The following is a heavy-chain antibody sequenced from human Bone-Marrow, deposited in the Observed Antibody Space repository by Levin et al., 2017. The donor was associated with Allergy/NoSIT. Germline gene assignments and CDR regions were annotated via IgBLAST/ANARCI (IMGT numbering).Heavy chain of an antibody. CDR1: GFTFSSSG. V-gene: IGHV3-30*18. J-gene: IGHJ4*02. Sequence: GGSLRLSCAADGFTFSSSGMHWVRQAPGKGLEWVALISFDGSNKLSAGSVKGRFTISRDNSKNTLYLQMNSLRVDDTAVYYCAKDWDYGYSSPAIDYWGQGTLVSVSS. D-gene: IGHD3-10*01. CDR2: ISFDGSNK. CDR3: AKDWDYGYSSPAIDY.